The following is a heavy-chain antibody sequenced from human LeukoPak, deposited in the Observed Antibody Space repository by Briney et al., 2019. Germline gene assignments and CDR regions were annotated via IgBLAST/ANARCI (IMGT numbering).Heavy chain of an antibody. V-gene: IGHV3-11*01. CDR1: GFTFSDYY. Sequence: GGSLRLSCAASGFTFSDYYMSWIRQAPGKGLEWVSYISSSGSTIYYADSVKGRFTISRDNAKNSLYLQMNSLRAEDTAVYYCARFRNALYDAFDIWGQGTMVTVSS. J-gene: IGHJ3*02. D-gene: IGHD4-4*01. CDR3: ARFRNALYDAFDI. CDR2: ISSSGSTI.